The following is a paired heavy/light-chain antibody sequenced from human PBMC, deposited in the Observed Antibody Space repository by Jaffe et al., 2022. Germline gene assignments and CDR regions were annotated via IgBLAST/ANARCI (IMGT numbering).Light chain of an antibody. CDR3: GTWDSSLSEGGLYV. CDR1: SSNIENND. V-gene: IGLV1-51*01. Sequence: QSLLAQPPSVSAAPGQKVTISCSGSSSNIENNDVCWYQHLPGTAPKLLIYDDSERPSEIPDRFSASKSGTSATLAIAGLQSDDEADYYCGTWDSSLSEGGLYVFGTGTRVTVL. CDR2: DDS. J-gene: IGLJ1*01.
Heavy chain of an antibody. D-gene: IGHD2-15*01. CDR1: GFTFTSYN. CDR3: ARDPEAFCSGGSCHGRLDF. Sequence: ERRLVESGGALAQPGESLRVSCEASGFTFTSYNMNWVRQAPGKGLEWISFVSSDNSRVEYADSVKGRFTISRDNARNSVYLQMNSLRGEDTAVYYCARDPEAFCSGGSCHGRLDFWGQGTQVTVSS. V-gene: IGHV3-48*01. J-gene: IGHJ4*02. CDR2: VSSDNSRV.